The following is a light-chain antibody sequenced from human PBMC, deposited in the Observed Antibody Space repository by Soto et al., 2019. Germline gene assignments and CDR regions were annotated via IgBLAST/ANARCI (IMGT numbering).Light chain of an antibody. CDR3: QQYGSSPPYT. V-gene: IGKV3-20*01. CDR2: GAS. CDR1: QSVSSSY. Sequence: EIVLTQSPGTLSLSPGERATLSCGASQSVSSSYLAWYQQKPGQAPRLLIYGASSRATGIPDRFSGSGSGKDFTLTISRLEPEDFAVYYCQQYGSSPPYTFGQGTKLEIK. J-gene: IGKJ2*01.